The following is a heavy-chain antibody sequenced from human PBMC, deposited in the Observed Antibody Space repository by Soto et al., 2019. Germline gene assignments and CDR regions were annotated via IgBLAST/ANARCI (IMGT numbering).Heavy chain of an antibody. CDR2: MNPNSGNT. Sequence: QVQLVQSGAEVKKPGASVKVSCKASGYTFTSYDINWVRQATGQGLEWMGWMNPNSGNTGYAQKFQGRVTMTRNTSISTAYMELSTLRPEDTAVYYCAREHSSSWRFDYWGQGTLVTVSS. CDR3: AREHSSSWRFDY. V-gene: IGHV1-8*01. D-gene: IGHD6-13*01. CDR1: GYTFTSYD. J-gene: IGHJ4*02.